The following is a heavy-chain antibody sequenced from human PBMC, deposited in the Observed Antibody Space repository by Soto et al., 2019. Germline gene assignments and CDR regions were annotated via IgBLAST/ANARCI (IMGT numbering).Heavy chain of an antibody. CDR2: IYYSGST. CDR1: GGSISSSSYY. CDR3: ARPYSYGSFDY. D-gene: IGHD5-18*01. Sequence: SETLSLTCTVSGGSISSSSYYWGWIRQPPGKGLEWIGSIYYSGSTYYNPSLKSRVTISVDTSKNQFSLKLSSVAAADTAVYYCARPYSYGSFDYWGQGTLVTVS. V-gene: IGHV4-39*01. J-gene: IGHJ4*02.